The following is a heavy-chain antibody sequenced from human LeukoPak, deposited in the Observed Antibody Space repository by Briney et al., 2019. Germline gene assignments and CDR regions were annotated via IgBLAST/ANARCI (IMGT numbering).Heavy chain of an antibody. CDR1: GFTFSSYA. V-gene: IGHV3-48*01. D-gene: IGHD3-3*01. CDR2: ISSSSSTI. Sequence: GGSLRLSCAASGFTFSSYAMSWVRQAPGKGLEWVSYISSSSSTIYYADSVKGRFTISRDNSKNSLYLQMNSLRAEDTAVYYCARDPNTYYDFWSGYPYYYYYMDVWGKGTTVTVSS. J-gene: IGHJ6*03. CDR3: ARDPNTYYDFWSGYPYYYYYMDV.